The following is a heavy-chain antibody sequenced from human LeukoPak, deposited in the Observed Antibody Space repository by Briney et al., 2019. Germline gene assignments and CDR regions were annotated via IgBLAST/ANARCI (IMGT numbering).Heavy chain of an antibody. CDR1: GFTFTTYW. CDR3: AKGYDTTYYHYYFMDV. CDR2: INQDGSEK. V-gene: IGHV3-7*03. J-gene: IGHJ6*03. Sequence: PGGSLRLSCAASGFTFTTYWMSWVRQAPGKGLEWVANINQDGSEKYFVDSVKGRFTISRDNAKNSLYLQMNSLRAEDTAVYYCAKGYDTTYYHYYFMDVWGKGTTVTISS. D-gene: IGHD2-2*01.